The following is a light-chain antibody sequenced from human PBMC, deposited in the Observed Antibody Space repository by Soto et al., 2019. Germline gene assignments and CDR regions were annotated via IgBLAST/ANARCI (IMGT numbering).Light chain of an antibody. V-gene: IGKV1-39*01. CDR3: HQYYSSPLT. J-gene: IGKJ1*01. Sequence: DIRMTQSPSSLSASAGDRVTITCRASASISTFLNWYQQTPGKAPKLLIYGASSLQTGVPSRFSGSGSGTDFTLTISSLQAEDVAVYYCHQYYSSPLTFGQGAKVEIK. CDR2: GAS. CDR1: ASISTF.